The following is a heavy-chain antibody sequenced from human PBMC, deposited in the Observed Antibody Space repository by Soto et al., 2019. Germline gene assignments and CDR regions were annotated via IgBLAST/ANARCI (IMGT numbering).Heavy chain of an antibody. CDR2: IYYSGST. CDR1: GGSISSYY. J-gene: IGHJ6*03. D-gene: IGHD2-15*01. Sequence: SETLSLTCTVSGGSISSYYWSWIRQPPGKGLEWIGYIYYSGSTNYNPSLQSRVNISVDTAKNQFSLKLSSVTAADTAVYYCARGVSRECSGGSCYSTDYYYYYYMDVWGKGTTVTVSS. V-gene: IGHV4-59*01. CDR3: ARGVSRECSGGSCYSTDYYYYYYMDV.